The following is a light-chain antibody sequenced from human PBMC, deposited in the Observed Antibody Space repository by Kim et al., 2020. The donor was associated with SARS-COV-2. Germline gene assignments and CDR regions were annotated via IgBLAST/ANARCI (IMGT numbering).Light chain of an antibody. Sequence: QRVTISCTGSSSNIGAGYDVHWYLQLPGTAPNLLIYGNSNRPSGVPDRFSGSKSGTSASLAITGLQAEDEADYYCQSYDSSLSGSVFGGGTKLTVL. J-gene: IGLJ2*01. V-gene: IGLV1-40*01. CDR2: GNS. CDR1: SSNIGAGYD. CDR3: QSYDSSLSGSV.